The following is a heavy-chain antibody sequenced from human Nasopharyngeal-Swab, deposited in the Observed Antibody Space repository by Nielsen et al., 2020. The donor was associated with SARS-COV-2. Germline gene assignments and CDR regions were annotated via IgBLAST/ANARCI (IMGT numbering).Heavy chain of an antibody. J-gene: IGHJ3*02. D-gene: IGHD3-16*01. CDR3: ARADLVWEYAFDI. V-gene: IGHV3-7*05. CDR1: GFTFSSYA. CDR2: IKQDGSEK. Sequence: GESLKISCVASGFTFSSYAMNWVRQAPGKGLEWVANIKQDGSEKNYVDSVKGRFTISRDNAKNSLYLQMNSLRAEDTAVYYCARADLVWEYAFDIWGQGTMVTVSS.